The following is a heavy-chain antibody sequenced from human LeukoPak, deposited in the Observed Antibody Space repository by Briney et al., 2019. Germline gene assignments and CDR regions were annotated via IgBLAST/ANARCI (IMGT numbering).Heavy chain of an antibody. D-gene: IGHD6-13*01. V-gene: IGHV4-39*01. Sequence: SETLSLTCTVSGGSVSSSSYYWVWIRQPPGKGLEWIGSLYYSGSTYYNPSLKSRVTISVDTSKNQFSLELSSVTAADTAVYYCGRGENIVAAGLDYWGQGTLVTVSS. CDR1: GGSVSSSSYY. CDR2: LYYSGST. CDR3: GRGENIVAAGLDY. J-gene: IGHJ4*02.